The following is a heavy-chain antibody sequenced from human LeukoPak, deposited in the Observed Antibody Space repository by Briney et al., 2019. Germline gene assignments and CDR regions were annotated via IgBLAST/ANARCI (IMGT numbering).Heavy chain of an antibody. Sequence: GWSLRLSCAASGFTFSSYEMNWVRQAPCKGLETASYISSSGSTIYYANYVKGRFTIYRDNSKKTLHLQMNSMRAEDTAVYYCAKRPSIIVGVSNWFDPWGQGTLVSVSS. D-gene: IGHD1-26*01. CDR2: ISSSGSTI. J-gene: IGHJ5*02. CDR1: GFTFSSYE. CDR3: AKRPSIIVGVSNWFDP. V-gene: IGHV3-48*03.